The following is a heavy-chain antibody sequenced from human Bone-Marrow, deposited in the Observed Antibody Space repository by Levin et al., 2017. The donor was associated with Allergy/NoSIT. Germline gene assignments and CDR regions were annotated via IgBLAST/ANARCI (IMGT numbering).Heavy chain of an antibody. J-gene: IGHJ6*02. Sequence: SCAASGFTFSSYGMHWVRQAPGKGLEWVAVIWYDGSNKYYADSVKGRFTISRDNSKNTLYLQMNSLRAEDTAVYYCARIPDEYSSYYYGMDVWGQGTTVTVSS. CDR3: ARIPDEYSSYYYGMDV. CDR1: GFTFSSYG. D-gene: IGHD5-18*01. V-gene: IGHV3-33*01. CDR2: IWYDGSNK.